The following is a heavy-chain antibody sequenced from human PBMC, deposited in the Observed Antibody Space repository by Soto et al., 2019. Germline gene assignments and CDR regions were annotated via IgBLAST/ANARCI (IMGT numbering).Heavy chain of an antibody. Sequence: GGSLRLSCAASGFTFSTYWMSWVRQAPGKGLEWVANINQDGRAAWYVDSVKGRFTISRDNAKRLLYLQMSSLRLEDTAVYYCARGDYHDTGGPFSDAFDVWGPGTMVTVSS. CDR1: GFTFSTYW. CDR2: INQDGRAA. D-gene: IGHD3-22*01. CDR3: ARGDYHDTGGPFSDAFDV. V-gene: IGHV3-7*04. J-gene: IGHJ3*01.